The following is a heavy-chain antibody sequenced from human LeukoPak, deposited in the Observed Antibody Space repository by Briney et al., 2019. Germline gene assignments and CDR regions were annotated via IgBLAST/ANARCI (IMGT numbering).Heavy chain of an antibody. CDR2: INSDGSST. J-gene: IGHJ6*03. CDR3: VSGYDNYYYYYYMGV. D-gene: IGHD5-12*01. CDR1: GFTFSSYW. V-gene: IGHV3-74*01. Sequence: GGSLRLSCAASGFTFSSYWMHWVRQAPGKGLVWVSRINSDGSSTSYADSVKGRFTISRDNAKNTLHLQMNSLRAEDTAVYYCVSGYDNYYYYYYMGVWGKGTTVTVSS.